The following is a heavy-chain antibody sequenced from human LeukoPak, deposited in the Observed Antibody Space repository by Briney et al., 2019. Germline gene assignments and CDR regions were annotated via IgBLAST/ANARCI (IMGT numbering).Heavy chain of an antibody. CDR1: GYTLTDKS. V-gene: IGHV1-24*01. J-gene: IGHJ6*02. Sequence: APVKVSCKVSGYTLTDKSIHWVRQAPGQGLEWMGGFDPEHGETIFAQKFQGRVTMTEDTSTDTAYMELSSLRSEDTALYYCITPLGYCSSASCRHGMDVWGQGTTVIVSS. CDR3: ITPLGYCSSASCRHGMDV. D-gene: IGHD2-2*01. CDR2: FDPEHGET.